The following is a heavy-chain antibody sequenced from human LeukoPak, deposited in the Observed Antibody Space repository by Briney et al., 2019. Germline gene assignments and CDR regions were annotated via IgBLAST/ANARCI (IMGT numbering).Heavy chain of an antibody. J-gene: IGHJ3*02. CDR2: IDWDNAK. Sequence: ESGPALVEPTQTLTLTCTFSGFSLRSSGMCVTWIRQPPGKALEWLARIDWDNAKFHNTSLKTRLTVSKDTSKNQVVLTMTSMDPVDTATYYCARMYRRSGSHRDAFDIWGRGTMVTVSS. CDR1: GFSLRSSGMC. V-gene: IGHV2-70*17. D-gene: IGHD1-26*01. CDR3: ARMYRRSGSHRDAFDI.